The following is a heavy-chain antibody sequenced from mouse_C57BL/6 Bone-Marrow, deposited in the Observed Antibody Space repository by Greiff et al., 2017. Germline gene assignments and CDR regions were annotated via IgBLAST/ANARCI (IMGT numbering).Heavy chain of an antibody. CDR1: GYTFTSYW. CDR2: IDPSDSYT. D-gene: IGHD1-1*01. V-gene: IGHV1-50*01. Sequence: VQLQQPGAELVKPGASVKLSCKASGYTFTSYWMQWVKQRPGQGLEWIGEIDPSDSYTNYNQKFKGKATLTVDTSSSTAYMQLSSLTSEDSAVYYCARGGRAWFAYWGQGTLVTVSA. CDR3: ARGGRAWFAY. J-gene: IGHJ3*01.